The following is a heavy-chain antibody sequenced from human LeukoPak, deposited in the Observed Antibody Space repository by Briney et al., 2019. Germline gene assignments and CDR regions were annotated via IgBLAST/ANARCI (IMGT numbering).Heavy chain of an antibody. D-gene: IGHD6-19*01. Sequence: GGSLRLSCAASGFTFSSYSTNWVRQAPGKGLEWVSSISSSSSYIYYADSVKGRFTISRDNAKNSLYLQVNSLRAEDTAVYYCAREPGPCSSGWDIYWGQGTLVTVSS. CDR3: AREPGPCSSGWDIY. J-gene: IGHJ4*02. CDR1: GFTFSSYS. CDR2: ISSSSSYI. V-gene: IGHV3-21*01.